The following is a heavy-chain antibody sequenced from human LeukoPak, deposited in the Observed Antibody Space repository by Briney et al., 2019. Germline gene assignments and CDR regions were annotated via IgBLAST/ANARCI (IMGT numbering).Heavy chain of an antibody. CDR1: GFTFDDYA. D-gene: IGHD4-17*01. J-gene: IGHJ6*02. CDR3: AKVAYGDYYYYGMDV. Sequence: GGSLRLSCAAPGFTFDDYAMHWVRHAPGKGLEWVSGISWNSGSIGYADSVKGRFTISRDNAKNSLYLQMNSLRAEDTALYYCAKVAYGDYYYYGMDVWGQGTTVTVSS. V-gene: IGHV3-9*01. CDR2: ISWNSGSI.